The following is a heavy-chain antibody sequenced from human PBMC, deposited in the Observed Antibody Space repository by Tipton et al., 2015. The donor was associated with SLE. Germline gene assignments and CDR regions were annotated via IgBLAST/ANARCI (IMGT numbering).Heavy chain of an antibody. J-gene: IGHJ4*02. CDR3: ASHTSSWTGMGY. D-gene: IGHD6-13*01. Sequence: TLSLTCTVSGGSVSSGSYYWSWIRQPPGKGLEWIGEINHSGSTNYNPSLKSRVTISVDTSKNQFSLKLSSVTAADTAVYYCASHTSSWTGMGYWGQGTLVTVSS. CDR1: GGSVSSGSYY. V-gene: IGHV4-61*01. CDR2: INHSGST.